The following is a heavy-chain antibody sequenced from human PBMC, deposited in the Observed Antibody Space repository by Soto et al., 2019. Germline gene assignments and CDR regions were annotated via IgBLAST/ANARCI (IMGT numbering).Heavy chain of an antibody. CDR3: ARHYYDSSGYYPYYFDY. CDR1: GGSISSYY. J-gene: IGHJ4*02. CDR2: IYYSGST. D-gene: IGHD3-22*01. V-gene: IGHV4-59*08. Sequence: SETLSLTCTVSGGSISSYYWSWIRQPPGKGLEWIGYIYYSGSTNYNPSLKSRVTISVDTSKNQFSPKLSSVTAADTAVYYCARHYYDSSGYYPYYFDYWGQGTLVTVSS.